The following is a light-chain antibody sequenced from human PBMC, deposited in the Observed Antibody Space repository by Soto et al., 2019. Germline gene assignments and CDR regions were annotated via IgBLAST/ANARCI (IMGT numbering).Light chain of an antibody. J-gene: IGLJ1*01. Sequence: QSVLTQPPSASGTPGQRVTISCSGSSTNIGSNYVYWHQQLQGTAPKLLIYRNNHRPSGVPDRFSASKTGTTASLATGGLRSEDEDDYYCATWDDGLSAYVFGTGTKVTVL. V-gene: IGLV1-47*01. CDR1: STNIGSNY. CDR3: ATWDDGLSAYV. CDR2: RNN.